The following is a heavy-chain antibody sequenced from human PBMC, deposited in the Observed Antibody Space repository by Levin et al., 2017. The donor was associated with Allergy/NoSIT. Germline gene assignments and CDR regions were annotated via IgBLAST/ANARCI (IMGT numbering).Heavy chain of an antibody. CDR1: GYDFTTYW. J-gene: IGHJ6*02. D-gene: IGHD3-10*01. V-gene: IGHV5-51*01. Sequence: KVSCKASGYDFTTYWIGWVRQMPGKGLEWMGIIFPDDSDTRYSPSFQGQVTISADNSIGTAYLQWNTLRASDTAMYYCARHGGEGDTLNPYFSYGLDVWGQGTTVTVSS. CDR2: IFPDDSDT. CDR3: ARHGGEGDTLNPYFSYGLDV.